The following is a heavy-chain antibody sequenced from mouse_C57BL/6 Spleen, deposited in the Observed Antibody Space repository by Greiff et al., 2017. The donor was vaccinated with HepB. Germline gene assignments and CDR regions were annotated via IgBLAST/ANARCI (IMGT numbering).Heavy chain of an antibody. CDR1: GYSITSGYY. D-gene: IGHD2-4*01. V-gene: IGHV3-6*01. CDR2: ISYDGSN. CDR3: AREDPIRGYYAMDY. J-gene: IGHJ4*01. Sequence: EVQLVESGPGLVKPSQSLSLTCSVTGYSITSGYYWNWIRQFPGNKLEWMGYISYDGSNNYNPSLKNRISITRDTSKNQFFLKLNSVTTEDTATYYCAREDPIRGYYAMDYWGQGTSVTVSS.